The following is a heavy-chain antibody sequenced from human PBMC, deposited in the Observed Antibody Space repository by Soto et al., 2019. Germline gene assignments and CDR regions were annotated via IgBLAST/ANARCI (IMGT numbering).Heavy chain of an antibody. J-gene: IGHJ4*02. CDR1: GLSFSIYN. D-gene: IGHD3-10*01. Sequence: PGGSLRLSCTASGLSFSIYNLNWVRQAPGKGLEWVSSITDRSTYIYYADSVKGRFTISRDNAKNSLYLQMNSLTVEDTAVYYCARDLGPSSYGSVVDYWGQGTLVTVSS. CDR2: ITDRSTYI. CDR3: ARDLGPSSYGSVVDY. V-gene: IGHV3-21*01.